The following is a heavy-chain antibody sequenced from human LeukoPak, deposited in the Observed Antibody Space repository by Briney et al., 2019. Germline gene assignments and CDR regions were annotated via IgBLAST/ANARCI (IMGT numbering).Heavy chain of an antibody. CDR3: ARGRRIVVLPGRGYFDL. D-gene: IGHD4/OR15-4a*01. V-gene: IGHV4-38-2*02. Sequence: PSETLSLTCSVSGYSISSGYFWGWIRQPPGKGLEWIGSIHHRGNTYYNPSLKSRVTISVDTSKNQFSLKVSSVTAADTAVYYCARGRRIVVLPGRGYFDLWGRGTLVTVSS. CDR2: IHHRGNT. CDR1: GYSISSGYF. J-gene: IGHJ2*01.